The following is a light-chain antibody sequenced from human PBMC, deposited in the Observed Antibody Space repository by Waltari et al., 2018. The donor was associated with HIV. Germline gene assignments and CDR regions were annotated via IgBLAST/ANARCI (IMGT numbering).Light chain of an antibody. Sequence: SVLTQPPSVSVAPGMTARITCGGKNIERKSVHWYQQKPGQAPILVIHDDKDRPSGIPERFSGSNSGNTATLTISRVGAGDEADYYCQVWDSSIEQVLFGGGTKLTVL. CDR2: DDK. J-gene: IGLJ3*02. V-gene: IGLV3-21*01. CDR3: QVWDSSIEQVL. CDR1: NIERKS.